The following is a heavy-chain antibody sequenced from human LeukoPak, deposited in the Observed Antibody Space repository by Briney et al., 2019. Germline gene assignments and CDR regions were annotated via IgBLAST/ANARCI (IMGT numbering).Heavy chain of an antibody. CDR1: GGTFSSYA. CDR3: VRGTPTPGMDY. J-gene: IGHJ4*02. Sequence: ASVKVSCEASGGTFSSYAISWVRQAPGQGLEWMGNIDTTTGNPRYAQDFTGRFVFSLDTSVSTAYLQITSLKADDTAAYYCVRGTPTPGMDYWGQGTQVTVSS. V-gene: IGHV7-4-1*02. D-gene: IGHD3-10*01. CDR2: IDTTTGNP.